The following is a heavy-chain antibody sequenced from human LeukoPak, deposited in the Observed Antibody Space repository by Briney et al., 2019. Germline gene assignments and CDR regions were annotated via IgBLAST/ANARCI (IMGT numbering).Heavy chain of an antibody. CDR1: GGSISRSSYY. V-gene: IGHV4-30-2*01. Sequence: SETLSLTCTVSGGSISRSSYYWGWIRQPPGKGLEWIGYIYHSGSTYYNPSLKSRVTISVDRSKNQFSLKLSSVTAADTAVYYCARVSGSMTTVTNFDYWGQGTLVTVSS. D-gene: IGHD4-17*01. CDR3: ARVSGSMTTVTNFDY. CDR2: IYHSGST. J-gene: IGHJ4*02.